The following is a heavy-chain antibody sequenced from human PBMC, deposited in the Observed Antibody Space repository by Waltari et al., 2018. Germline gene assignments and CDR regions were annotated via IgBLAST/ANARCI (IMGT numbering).Heavy chain of an antibody. CDR1: VFTFDDFA. CDR3: AKSGDAYYSFDY. CDR2: ISWKSGSI. J-gene: IGHJ4*02. D-gene: IGHD2-21*01. Sequence: EVQLVESGGGLVQPVGSLRLSCADSVFTFDDFAMHWVRQAPGKGLEWVSAISWKSGSIAFADSVKGRFTISRDNAKNSLYLQINRLRPEDTALYYCAKSGDAYYSFDYWGQGTLVTVSS. V-gene: IGHV3-9*01.